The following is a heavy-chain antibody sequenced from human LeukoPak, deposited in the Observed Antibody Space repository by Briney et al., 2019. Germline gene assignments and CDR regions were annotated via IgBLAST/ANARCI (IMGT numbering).Heavy chain of an antibody. V-gene: IGHV4-34*01. CDR3: ARGRIAAAGTVVWFDP. Sequence: PSETLSLTCTVSGGSISSYYWSWIRQPPGKGLEWIGEINHSGSTNYNPSLKSRVTISVDTSKNQFSLKLSSVTAADTAVYYCARGRIAAAGTVVWFDPWGQGTLVTVSS. D-gene: IGHD6-13*01. CDR2: INHSGST. J-gene: IGHJ5*02. CDR1: GGSISSYY.